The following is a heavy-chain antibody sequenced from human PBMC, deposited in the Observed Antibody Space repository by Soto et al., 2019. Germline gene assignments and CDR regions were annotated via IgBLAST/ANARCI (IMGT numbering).Heavy chain of an antibody. V-gene: IGHV3-72*01. CDR2: TRDKPNSYTT. CDR1: GFTLSDYY. CDR3: GRGGYRHYSAYYYYALDV. Sequence: PGGSLRLSCVASGFTLSDYYVDWVRQAPGKGLEWVGRTRDKPNSYTTEYAASVEGRFPISRDDSKNSLYLQLNSLNTEDTAVYYCGRGGYRHYSAYYYYALDVWGQGTTVTVSS. J-gene: IGHJ6*02. D-gene: IGHD4-4*01.